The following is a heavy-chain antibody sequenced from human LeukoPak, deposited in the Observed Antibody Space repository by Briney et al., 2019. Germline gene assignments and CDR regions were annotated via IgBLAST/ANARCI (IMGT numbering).Heavy chain of an antibody. V-gene: IGHV3-30-3*01. CDR1: GFTFSSYA. CDR3: ARDLADIVVVPAAIHYYYYGMDV. CDR2: ISYDGSNK. J-gene: IGHJ6*02. D-gene: IGHD2-2*02. Sequence: PGRSLRLSCAASGFTFSSYAMHWVRQAPGKGLEWVAVISYDGSNKYYADSVKGRFTISGDNSKNTLYLQMNSLRAEDTAVYYCARDLADIVVVPAAIHYYYYGMDVWGQGTTVTVSS.